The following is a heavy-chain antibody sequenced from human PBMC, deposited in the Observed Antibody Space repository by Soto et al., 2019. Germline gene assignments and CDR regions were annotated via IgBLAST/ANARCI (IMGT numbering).Heavy chain of an antibody. V-gene: IGHV4-59*01. CDR3: ARTTAVPNTLRSRYFFDY. D-gene: IGHD4-17*01. Sequence: SETLSLTCTVSGGSITDNFWTWIRQPPGRGLQWIGYFYYSGSTNYNPSLKSRVTISVDLSKNQFSLRLSSVTTADTALYYCARTTAVPNTLRSRYFFDYWGQGTLVTVSS. CDR2: FYYSGST. CDR1: GGSITDNF. J-gene: IGHJ4*02.